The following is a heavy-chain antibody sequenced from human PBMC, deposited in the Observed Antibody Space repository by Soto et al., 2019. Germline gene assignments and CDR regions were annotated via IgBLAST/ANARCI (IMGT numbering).Heavy chain of an antibody. CDR3: ARKYCSGGSCRPFDY. D-gene: IGHD2-15*01. CDR2: ISSSSSYI. J-gene: IGHJ4*02. V-gene: IGHV3-21*01. Sequence: ESGGGLVKPGGSLRLSCAASGFTFSSYSMNWVRQAPGKGLEWVSSISSSSSYIYYADSVKGRFTISRDNAKNSLYLQMNSLRAEDTAVYYCARKYCSGGSCRPFDYWGQGTLVTVSS. CDR1: GFTFSSYS.